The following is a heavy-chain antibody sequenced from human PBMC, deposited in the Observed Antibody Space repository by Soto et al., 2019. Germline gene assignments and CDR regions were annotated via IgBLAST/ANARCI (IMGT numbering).Heavy chain of an antibody. Sequence: ASVKVSCKASGYTFTGYYMHWVRQAPGQGLEWMGWINPNSGGTNYAQKFQGWVTMTRDTSISTAYMELSRLRSDDTAVYYCAREGIAARPDVYYYGMDVWGQATTVTVSS. CDR1: GYTFTGYY. D-gene: IGHD6-6*01. CDR3: AREGIAARPDVYYYGMDV. J-gene: IGHJ6*02. V-gene: IGHV1-2*04. CDR2: INPNSGGT.